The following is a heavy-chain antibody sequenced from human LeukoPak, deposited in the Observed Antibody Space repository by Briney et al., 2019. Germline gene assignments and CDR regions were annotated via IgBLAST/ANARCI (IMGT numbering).Heavy chain of an antibody. Sequence: GASVKVSCKASGGTFSSYAISWVRQAPGQGLEWMGRIIPILGIANYAQKFQGRVTITADKSTSTAYMELSSLRSEDTAVYYCARETYYYDSSGYYPFDYWGQGTLVTVSS. CDR2: IIPILGIA. J-gene: IGHJ4*02. CDR1: GGTFSSYA. V-gene: IGHV1-69*04. CDR3: ARETYYYDSSGYYPFDY. D-gene: IGHD3-22*01.